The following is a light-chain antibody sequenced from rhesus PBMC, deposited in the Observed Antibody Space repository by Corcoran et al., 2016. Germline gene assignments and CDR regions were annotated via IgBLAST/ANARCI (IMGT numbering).Light chain of an antibody. CDR3: LQYNGYPRT. CDR1: QGISSP. CDR2: TAS. J-gene: IGKJ1*01. V-gene: IGKV1-28*02. Sequence: DIQMTQSPSSLSASVGDTVTITCRASQGISSPLNCFQQKPGKAPKLLIYTASILDCGVPSRFSGSGSGAEFTLTISSLQPEDFATYCCLQYNGYPRTFGQGTKVDIK.